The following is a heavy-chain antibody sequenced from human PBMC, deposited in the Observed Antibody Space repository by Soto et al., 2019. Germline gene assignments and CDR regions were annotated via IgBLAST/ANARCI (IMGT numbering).Heavy chain of an antibody. CDR1: GYTFTGYY. Sequence: ASVKVSCKASGYTFTGYYMHWVRQAPGQGLEWMGWINPNSGGTNYAQKFQGWVTMTRDTSISTAYMELSRLRSDDTAVYYCARDQGCSSTSCYEGVYYYMDVWGKGTTVTVSS. D-gene: IGHD2-2*01. V-gene: IGHV1-2*04. CDR2: INPNSGGT. CDR3: ARDQGCSSTSCYEGVYYYMDV. J-gene: IGHJ6*03.